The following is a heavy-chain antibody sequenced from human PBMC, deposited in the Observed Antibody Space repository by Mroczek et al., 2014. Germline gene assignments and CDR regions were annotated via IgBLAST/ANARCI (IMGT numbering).Heavy chain of an antibody. Sequence: QVQLQQWGPGLVKPSQTLSLTCTVSGGSISSGYYYWSWIRQPAGKGLEWIGRIYTSGSTNYNPSLKSRVTISVDTSKNQFSLKLSSVTAADTAVYYCARFPXDSRPRADDYWGQGTLVHRLL. D-gene: IGHD6-13*01. J-gene: IGHJ4*02. CDR2: IYTSGST. CDR1: GGSISSGYYY. CDR3: ARFPXDSRPRADDY. V-gene: IGHV4-61*02.